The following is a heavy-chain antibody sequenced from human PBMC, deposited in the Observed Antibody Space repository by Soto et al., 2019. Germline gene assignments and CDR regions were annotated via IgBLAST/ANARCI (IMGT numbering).Heavy chain of an antibody. CDR3: ASFGAPVLWFGELLMDYYYYYMDV. CDR1: GFTFSDYY. V-gene: IGHV3-11*01. CDR2: ISSSGSTI. Sequence: GGSLRLSCAASGFTFSDYYMSWIRQAPGKGLEWVSYISSSGSTIYYVDSVKGRFTISRDNAKNSLYLEMNSLRAEDTAVYYCASFGAPVLWFGELLMDYYYYYMDVWGKGTTVTVSS. J-gene: IGHJ6*03. D-gene: IGHD3-10*01.